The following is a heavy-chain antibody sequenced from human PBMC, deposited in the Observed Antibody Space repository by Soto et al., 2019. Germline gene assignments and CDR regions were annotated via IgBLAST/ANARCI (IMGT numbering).Heavy chain of an antibody. D-gene: IGHD3-10*01. CDR2: MNPGSGNT. CDR1: GYTFTNYE. J-gene: IGHJ5*02. Sequence: ASVKVSCKASGYTFTNYEINWVRQATGQGLEWMGWMNPGSGNTGYAHKFQGRVTMTRNISISTAYMELSRLGSDETAIYYCARMAASGSLNWFDTWGQGTLVNVSS. V-gene: IGHV1-8*01. CDR3: ARMAASGSLNWFDT.